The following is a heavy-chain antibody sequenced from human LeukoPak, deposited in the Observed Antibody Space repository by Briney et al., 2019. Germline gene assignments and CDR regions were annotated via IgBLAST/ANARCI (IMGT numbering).Heavy chain of an antibody. CDR3: AKVPADPSEPLPPHAFDI. CDR1: GFTFSSYG. J-gene: IGHJ3*02. Sequence: GGSLRLSCAASGFTFSSYGMSWVRQAPGKGLEWVSAISGSGGDTYYADSVKGRFTISRDNSKNTLYLQMNSLRAEDTAVYYCAKVPADPSEPLPPHAFDIWGQGTMVTVSS. D-gene: IGHD2-2*01. CDR2: ISGSGGDT. V-gene: IGHV3-23*01.